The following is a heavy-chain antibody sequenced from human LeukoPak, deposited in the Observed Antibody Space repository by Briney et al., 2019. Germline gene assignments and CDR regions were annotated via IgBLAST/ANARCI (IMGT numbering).Heavy chain of an antibody. J-gene: IGHJ6*04. Sequence: PGGSLRLSCEASGFTFSNHWMHWVRQAPGKGLVWVSVISKDGSTSIYADSVRGRLTISRDNAKNTLYLQMNSLRAEDTAVYYCAELGITMIGGVWGKGTTVTISS. CDR3: AELGITMIGGV. CDR2: ISKDGSTS. V-gene: IGHV3-74*01. D-gene: IGHD3-10*02. CDR1: GFTFSNHW.